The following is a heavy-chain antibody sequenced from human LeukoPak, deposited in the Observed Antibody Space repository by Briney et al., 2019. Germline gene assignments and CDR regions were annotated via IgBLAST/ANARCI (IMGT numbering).Heavy chain of an antibody. CDR2: IYYSGST. CDR3: ARGGYYGSGNDFRFDP. D-gene: IGHD3-10*01. J-gene: IGHJ5*02. Sequence: SETLSLTCTVSGGSISSSNYYWGWIRQPPGKGLEWIGYIYYSGSTNYKPSLKSRVTISVDTSKNQFSLKLSSVTAADTAVYYCARGGYYGSGNDFRFDPWGQGTLVTVSS. CDR1: GGSISSSNYY. V-gene: IGHV4-61*05.